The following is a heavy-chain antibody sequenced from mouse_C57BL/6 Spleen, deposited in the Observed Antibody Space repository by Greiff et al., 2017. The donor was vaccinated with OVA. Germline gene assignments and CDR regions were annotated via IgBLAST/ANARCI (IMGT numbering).Heavy chain of an antibody. J-gene: IGHJ1*03. CDR2: IHPNSGST. V-gene: IGHV1-64*01. D-gene: IGHD1-1*01. CDR3: ARSGFITTVVAPWYFDV. CDR1: GYTFTSYW. Sequence: VQLQQPGAELVKPGASVKLSCKASGYTFTSYWMHWVKQRPGQGLEWIGMIHPNSGSTNYNEKFKSKATLTVDNSSSTAYMQLSSLTSEDSAVYYYARSGFITTVVAPWYFDVWGTGTTVTVSS.